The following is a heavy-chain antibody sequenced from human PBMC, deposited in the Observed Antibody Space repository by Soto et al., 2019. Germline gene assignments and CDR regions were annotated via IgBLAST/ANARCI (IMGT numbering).Heavy chain of an antibody. CDR2: IIPILGIA. J-gene: IGHJ5*02. V-gene: IGHV1-69*08. CDR1: GGTFSSYT. D-gene: IGHD3-16*01. CDR3: ARDLGGPEPS. Sequence: QVQLVQSGAEVKKPGSSVKVSCKASGGTFSSYTISWVRQAPGQGLEWMGRIIPILGIANYAQKFQGRVTIAADKSTSTAYMALSSLRSEDTAVYYCARDLGGPEPSWGQGTLVTVSS.